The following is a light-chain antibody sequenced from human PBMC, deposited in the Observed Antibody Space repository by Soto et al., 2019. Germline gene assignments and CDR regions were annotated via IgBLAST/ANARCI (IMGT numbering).Light chain of an antibody. CDR2: NDN. CDR1: SSNIGRNT. Sequence: QSVLTQPPSASGTPGQRVTISCSGSSSNIGRNTVNWYQQLPGTAPKLLIYNDNQRPSGVPGRFSGSKSGTSASLAISGLQAEDEADYYCSSYTSSSTLYVFGSGTKVTVL. V-gene: IGLV1-44*01. CDR3: SSYTSSSTLYV. J-gene: IGLJ1*01.